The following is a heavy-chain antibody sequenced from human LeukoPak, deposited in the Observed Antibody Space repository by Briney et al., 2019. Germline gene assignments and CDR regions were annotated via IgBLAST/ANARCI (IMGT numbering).Heavy chain of an antibody. Sequence: SETLSLTCAVSGGSISSSSYYWGWIRQPPGKGLEWIGSIYYSGSTYYNPSLKSRVTISVDTSKNQFSLKLSSVTAADTAVYYCAREGTYYDILTGLDYWGQGTLVTVSS. V-gene: IGHV4-39*07. CDR2: IYYSGST. D-gene: IGHD3-9*01. CDR3: AREGTYYDILTGLDY. J-gene: IGHJ4*02. CDR1: GGSISSSSYY.